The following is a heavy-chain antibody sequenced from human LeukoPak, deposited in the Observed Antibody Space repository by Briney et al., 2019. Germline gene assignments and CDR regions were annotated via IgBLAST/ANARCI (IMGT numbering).Heavy chain of an antibody. CDR3: ARDFWSGYENDYYYYYGMDV. V-gene: IGHV1-69*13. D-gene: IGHD3-3*01. CDR1: GGTFSSYA. CDR2: IIPIFGTA. J-gene: IGHJ6*02. Sequence: SVKVSCKASGGTFSSYAISWVRQAPGQGLEWMGGIIPIFGTANYAQKFQGRVTITADESTSTAYMELSSLRSEDTAVYYCARDFWSGYENDYYYYYGMDVWGQGITVTVSS.